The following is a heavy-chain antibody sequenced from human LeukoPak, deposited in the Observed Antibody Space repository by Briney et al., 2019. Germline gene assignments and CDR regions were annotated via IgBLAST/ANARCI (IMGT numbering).Heavy chain of an antibody. CDR3: ARGQRGLWFGELRNWFDP. D-gene: IGHD3-10*01. Sequence: PSETLSLTCAFYGGSFSGYYWSWIRQPPGKGLEWIGEINHSGSTNYNPSLKSRVTISVDTSKNQFSLKLSSVTAADTAVYYCARGQRGLWFGELRNWFDPWGQGTLVTVSS. J-gene: IGHJ5*02. V-gene: IGHV4-34*01. CDR2: INHSGST. CDR1: GGSFSGYY.